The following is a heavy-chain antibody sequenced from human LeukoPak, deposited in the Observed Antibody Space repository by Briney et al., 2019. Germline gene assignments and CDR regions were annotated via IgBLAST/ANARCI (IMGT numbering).Heavy chain of an antibody. CDR2: IYWNDDD. J-gene: IGHJ4*02. CDR1: GFSVSSSGLA. Sequence: ESGPTVVKPTETLTLTCTCSGFSVSSSGLAVGWIRLPPGKALEWLGHIYWNDDDRYSTSLKSRLTITRDTSENQVVLTMTNMDPVDTATYYCAHLTTSAFYYDFWGQGALVTVSS. CDR3: AHLTTSAFYYDF. D-gene: IGHD1-1*01. V-gene: IGHV2-5*01.